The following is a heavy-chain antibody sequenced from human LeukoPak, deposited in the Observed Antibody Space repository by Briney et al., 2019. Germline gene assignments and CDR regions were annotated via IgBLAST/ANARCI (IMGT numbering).Heavy chain of an antibody. D-gene: IGHD3-16*01. Sequence: SVKVSCKASGGTFSSYAISWVRQAPGQGLEWMGRIIPIFGIANYAQKFQGRVMITADKSTSTAYMELSSLRSEDTAVYYCARVYDYVWGRGHNWFDPWGQGTLVTVSS. CDR2: IIPIFGIA. J-gene: IGHJ5*02. CDR3: ARVYDYVWGRGHNWFDP. CDR1: GGTFSSYA. V-gene: IGHV1-69*04.